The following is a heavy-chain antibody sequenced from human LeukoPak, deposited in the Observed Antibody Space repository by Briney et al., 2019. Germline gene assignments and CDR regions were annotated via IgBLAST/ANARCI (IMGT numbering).Heavy chain of an antibody. D-gene: IGHD3-22*01. J-gene: IGHJ4*02. CDR3: ARDLHPGLDYYDSSGYGWDY. V-gene: IGHV1-18*01. Sequence: VASVKVSCKTSGYTFTGYGINWVRQAPGQGLWWRGWISGSNGNTNYTQQLQGRVTMTTDTTTSTAYMELRSLRSDDTAVYFCARDLHPGLDYYDSSGYGWDYWGQGTLVTVSS. CDR2: ISGSNGNT. CDR1: GYTFTGYG.